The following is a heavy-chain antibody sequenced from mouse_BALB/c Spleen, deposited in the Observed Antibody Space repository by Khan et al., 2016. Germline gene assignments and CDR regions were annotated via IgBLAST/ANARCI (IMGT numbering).Heavy chain of an antibody. V-gene: IGHV5-17*02. CDR2: ISSGSSAI. J-gene: IGHJ3*01. CDR1: GFTFSSFG. Sequence: EVELVEPGGGLVQPGGSRKLSCAASGFTFSSFGMHWVRQAPEQGLEWVAYISSGSSAIYYEDTVKGRFTISRDNPKNTLFLQMTSLRSEDTAMYDGARHDGSDERGWFAYWGQGTLVTVSA. D-gene: IGHD1-1*02. CDR3: ARHDGSDERGWFAY.